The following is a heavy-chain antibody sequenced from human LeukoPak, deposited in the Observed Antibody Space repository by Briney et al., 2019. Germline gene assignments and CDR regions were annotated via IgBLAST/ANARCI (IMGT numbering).Heavy chain of an antibody. J-gene: IGHJ4*02. V-gene: IGHV4-61*09. CDR2: IYTSGST. Sequence: SQTLSLTCTVAGGSISSGSDYWSWIRQPAGKGLEWIGHIYTSGSTSYNTSLQSRVTISVDTSKHQFSLKVTSVTAADTAVYYCARAGGSVGWYGTIDSWGQGTLVTVSS. D-gene: IGHD6-19*01. CDR3: ARAGGSVGWYGTIDS. CDR1: GGSISSGSDY.